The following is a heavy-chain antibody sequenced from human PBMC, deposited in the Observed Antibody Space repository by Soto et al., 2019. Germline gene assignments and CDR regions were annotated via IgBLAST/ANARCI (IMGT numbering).Heavy chain of an antibody. CDR2: NPYSGNT. CDR1: GGSLSSGSYY. J-gene: IGHJ4*02. V-gene: IGHV4-39*01. Sequence: QLQLQESGPGLVKPSETLTLTCTVSGGSLSSGSYYWGWIRQPPGTGLEWIGSNPYSGNTYYNPSLKTRVTFSVDASKNEFSLKLSSVTAADTAVYYCARPFAAQTVAGFDSWGQGTLVTVSS. D-gene: IGHD6-19*01. CDR3: ARPFAAQTVAGFDS.